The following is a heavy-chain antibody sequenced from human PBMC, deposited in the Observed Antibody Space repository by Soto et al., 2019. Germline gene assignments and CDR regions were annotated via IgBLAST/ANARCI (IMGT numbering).Heavy chain of an antibody. D-gene: IGHD3-16*01. CDR3: ARGGTPIDY. CDR2: IYHSGST. J-gene: IGHJ4*02. Sequence: SLTCAVSGGSISSGGYPWSWIRQPPGKGLEWIGYIYHSGSTYYNPSLKSRVTISVDRSKNQFSLKLSSVTAADTAVYYCARGGTPIDYWGQGTLVTVSS. V-gene: IGHV4-30-2*01. CDR1: GGSISSGGYP.